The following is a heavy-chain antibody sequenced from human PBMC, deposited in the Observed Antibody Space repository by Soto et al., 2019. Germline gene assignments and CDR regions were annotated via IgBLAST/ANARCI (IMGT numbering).Heavy chain of an antibody. Sequence: EVQLVESGGGLVQPGGSLRLSCAASGFTFSSYAMHWVRQAPGKGLEYVSAITSNGGNTDYASSVKGRFTISRDNSKNMLYLQMGSLRAEDMAVYYCARRIPFGYGMDVWGQETTVTVSS. CDR3: ARRIPFGYGMDV. J-gene: IGHJ6*02. CDR1: GFTFSSYA. V-gene: IGHV3-64*01. CDR2: ITSNGGNT. D-gene: IGHD2-21*01.